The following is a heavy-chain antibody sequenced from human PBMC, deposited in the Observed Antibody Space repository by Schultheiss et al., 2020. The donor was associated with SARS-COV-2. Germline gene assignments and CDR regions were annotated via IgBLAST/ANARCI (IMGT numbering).Heavy chain of an antibody. CDR1: GFTFSSYG. D-gene: IGHD2-2*01. Sequence: GGSLRLSCAASGFTFSSYGMHWVRQAPGKGLEWVAVIWYDGSNKYYADSVKGRFTISRDNSKNTLYLQMNSLRAEDTAVYYCARDRKYQLPPGGWFDPWGQGTLVTVSS. CDR3: ARDRKYQLPPGGWFDP. V-gene: IGHV3-33*01. CDR2: IWYDGSNK. J-gene: IGHJ5*02.